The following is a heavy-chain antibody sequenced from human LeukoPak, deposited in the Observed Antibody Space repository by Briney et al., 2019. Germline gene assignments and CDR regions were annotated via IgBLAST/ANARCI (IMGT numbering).Heavy chain of an antibody. J-gene: IGHJ4*02. CDR3: ARTFGYGGPSDD. CDR2: IYYTGST. Sequence: GSLRLSCAASEXSVSANYMSWIRQPPGKGLEWIGYIYYTGSTNYNPSLKSRVTISVDTSKNQFSLKLTSVTAADTAVYYCARTFGYGGPSDDWGQGTLVTVSS. D-gene: IGHD4-23*01. V-gene: IGHV4-59*02. CDR1: EXSVSANY.